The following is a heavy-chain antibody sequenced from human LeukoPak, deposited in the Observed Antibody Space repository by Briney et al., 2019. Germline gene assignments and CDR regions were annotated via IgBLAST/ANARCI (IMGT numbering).Heavy chain of an antibody. V-gene: IGHV3-30*04. D-gene: IGHD2-15*01. CDR1: GFTFSNYA. J-gene: IGHJ4*02. Sequence: PGGSLRLSCAASGFTFSNYAVHWVRQAPGKGLEWVAVISYDGGTEYYADSVKGRFTISRDTSRSTLYLQMNSLRAEDAAVYYCAKAPVTSCRGAFCYPFDYWGQGTLVTVSS. CDR2: ISYDGGTE. CDR3: AKAPVTSCRGAFCYPFDY.